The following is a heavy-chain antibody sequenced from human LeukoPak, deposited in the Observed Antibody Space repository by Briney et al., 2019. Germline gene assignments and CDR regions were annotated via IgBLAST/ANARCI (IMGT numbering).Heavy chain of an antibody. CDR2: IYYSGST. V-gene: IGHV4-59*01. CDR1: GGSISSYY. D-gene: IGHD2-15*01. Sequence: PSETLSLTCTVSGGSISSYYWSWLRQPPGKGLEWIGYIYYSGSTNYNPSLKSRVTISVDTSKNQFSLKLSSVTAADTAVYYCARVVSSGGSLAFDYWSQGTLVTVSS. CDR3: ARVVSSGGSLAFDY. J-gene: IGHJ4*02.